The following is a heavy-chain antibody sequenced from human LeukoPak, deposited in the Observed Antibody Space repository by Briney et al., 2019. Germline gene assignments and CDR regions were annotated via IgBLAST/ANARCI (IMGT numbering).Heavy chain of an antibody. V-gene: IGHV4-59*12. CDR3: ARGRIVVASTGAFDI. CDR1: GGSISPFY. CDR2: IYYTGGT. Sequence: SETLSLTCTVSGGSISPFYWNWVRQPPGKGLEWIGYIYYTGGTSYSPSLNSRATISVDTSKNQISLKLNSVTAADTAVYYCARGRIVVASTGAFDIWGQGTMVPVSS. D-gene: IGHD3-22*01. J-gene: IGHJ3*02.